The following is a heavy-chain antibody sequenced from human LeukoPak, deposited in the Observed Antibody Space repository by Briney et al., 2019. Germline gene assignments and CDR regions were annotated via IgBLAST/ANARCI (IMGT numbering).Heavy chain of an antibody. Sequence: SETLSLTCTVSGVSISNSRHYWGWIRQSPGKGLEWIGSIYYNGTTSYNPSLKRRVTISVDTSKNQFSLKLSSLTAADTAVYYCASIYYSGSLGRGCFDYWGQGTLVTVSS. CDR2: IYYNGTT. D-gene: IGHD1-26*01. CDR3: ASIYYSGSLGRGCFDY. CDR1: GVSISNSRHY. V-gene: IGHV4-39*01. J-gene: IGHJ4*02.